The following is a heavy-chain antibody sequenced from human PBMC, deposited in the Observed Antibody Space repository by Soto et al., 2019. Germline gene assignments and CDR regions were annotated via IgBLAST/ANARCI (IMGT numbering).Heavy chain of an antibody. CDR2: IYHSGSA. J-gene: IGHJ4*02. Sequence: SETLSLTCAVSGGSVSSRYWWSWVRQSPGKGLEWIGEIYHSGSANYNPSLKSRVTMSVDNSKNQFSLRLNSVTAADTAVYYCARYNAASGTYYFDYWGQGTLVTVS. CDR1: GGSVSSRYW. V-gene: IGHV4-4*02. D-gene: IGHD6-13*01. CDR3: ARYNAASGTYYFDY.